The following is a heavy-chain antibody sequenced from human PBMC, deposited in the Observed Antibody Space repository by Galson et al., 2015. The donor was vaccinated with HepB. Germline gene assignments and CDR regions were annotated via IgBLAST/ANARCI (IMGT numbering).Heavy chain of an antibody. CDR3: ARDLSSEVAAADY. CDR2: INPNSGGT. D-gene: IGHD6-13*01. CDR1: GYTFTGYY. J-gene: IGHJ4*02. V-gene: IGHV1-2*02. Sequence: SCKASGYTFTGYYMHWVRQAPGQGLEWMGWINPNSGGTNYAQKFQGRVTMTRDTSISTAYMELSRLRSDDTAVYYCARDLSSEVAAADYWGQGTLVTVSS.